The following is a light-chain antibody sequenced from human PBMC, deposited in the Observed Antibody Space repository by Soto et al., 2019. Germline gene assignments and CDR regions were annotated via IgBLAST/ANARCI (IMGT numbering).Light chain of an antibody. CDR3: QKRSNWLLT. Sequence: EIVLTQSPATLSLSPGERATLSCRASQSVSSYLAWYQQKPGQAPRLLIYDASNRATGIPARFSGSGSGTDFTLTISSLEPEEYAVYYCQKRSNWLLTFGGGTKVEIK. CDR1: QSVSSY. J-gene: IGKJ4*01. CDR2: DAS. V-gene: IGKV3-11*01.